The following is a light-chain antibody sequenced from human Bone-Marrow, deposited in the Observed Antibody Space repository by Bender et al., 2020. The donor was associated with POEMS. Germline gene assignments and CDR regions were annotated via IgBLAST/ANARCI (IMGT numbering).Light chain of an antibody. Sequence: ELTQPPSVSVSPGRTASITCSGDELGDKYVCWYQLKPGQSPVLVIYQDNVRPSGIPDRFSGSNSGNTATLTIRGTQAMDEADYYCQTWHTSRAIFGGGTKLTVL. CDR2: QDN. J-gene: IGLJ2*01. CDR3: QTWHTSRAI. V-gene: IGLV3-1*01. CDR1: ELGDKY.